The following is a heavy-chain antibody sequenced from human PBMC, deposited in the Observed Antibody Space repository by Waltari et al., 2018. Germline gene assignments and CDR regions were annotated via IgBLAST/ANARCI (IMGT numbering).Heavy chain of an antibody. V-gene: IGHV4-38-2*02. CDR2: IYHSGST. CDR1: GYCISSVYS. J-gene: IGHJ5*02. Sequence: QVQLQESGPGLVKPSESLSLTCAVSGYCISSVYSWGWIRRPPGKGLEWIGSIYHSGSTDYNPSLKSRVTISVDTSKNQFSLKLSSVTAADTAVYYCAREGGSSGWDRGNNGFDPWGQGTLVTVSS. D-gene: IGHD6-19*01. CDR3: AREGGSSGWDRGNNGFDP.